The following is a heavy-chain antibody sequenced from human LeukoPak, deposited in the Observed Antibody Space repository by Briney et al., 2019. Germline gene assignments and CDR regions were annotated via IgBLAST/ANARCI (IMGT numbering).Heavy chain of an antibody. Sequence: GGSLRLSCAASGFTFRSYGMHWVRQAPGKGLEWVAVIWYDGSNKYYADSVKGRFTISRDNSKNTLYLQMNSLRAEDTAVYYCAGSGYSSSWPYFDYWGQGTLVTVSS. CDR3: AGSGYSSSWPYFDY. CDR1: GFTFRSYG. D-gene: IGHD6-13*01. V-gene: IGHV3-33*01. CDR2: IWYDGSNK. J-gene: IGHJ4*02.